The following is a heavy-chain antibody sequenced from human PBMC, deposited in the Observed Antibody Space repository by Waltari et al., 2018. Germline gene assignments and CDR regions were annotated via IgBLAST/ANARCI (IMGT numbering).Heavy chain of an antibody. CDR1: GFTFSSYA. J-gene: IGHJ4*02. CDR2: ISGSGGST. Sequence: EVQLLESGGGLVQPGGSLRLSCAASGFTFSSYAMSWVRQAPGKGLEWVSAISGSGGSTYYADSVKGRFTISRDNSKNTLYLQMNSLRAEDTAVYYCAKGRSWDSSGYYYSDYWGQGTLVTVSS. V-gene: IGHV3-23*01. CDR3: AKGRSWDSSGYYYSDY. D-gene: IGHD3-22*01.